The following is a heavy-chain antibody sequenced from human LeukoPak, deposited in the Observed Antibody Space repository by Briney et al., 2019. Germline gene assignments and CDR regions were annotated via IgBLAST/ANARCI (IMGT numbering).Heavy chain of an antibody. V-gene: IGHV4-38-2*02. CDR2: IYHSGST. CDR3: ARDLPSIARLYYFDY. Sequence: PSETLSLTRTVSNYSISSGYYWGWIRQPPGKGLEWIGSIYHSGSTYYNPSLKSRVTISVDTSKNQFSLKLSSVTAADTAVYYCARDLPSIARLYYFDYWGQGTLVTVSS. D-gene: IGHD6-6*01. CDR1: NYSISSGYY. J-gene: IGHJ4*02.